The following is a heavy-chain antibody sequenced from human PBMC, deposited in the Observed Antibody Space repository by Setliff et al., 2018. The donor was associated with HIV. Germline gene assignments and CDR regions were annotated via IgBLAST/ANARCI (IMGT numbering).Heavy chain of an antibody. CDR1: GGTFSSYA. Sequence: GASVKVSCKASGGTFSSYAISWVRQAPGQGLEWMGGIIPIFGTRNYAQKLQGRVTMTTETSTSTAYMELRSLRSDDTAVYYCAVDLGDYYYDTTDYYYGGGLGYWGQGTLVTVSS. V-gene: IGHV1-69*05. D-gene: IGHD3-22*01. CDR2: IIPIFGTR. J-gene: IGHJ4*02. CDR3: AVDLGDYYYDTTDYYYGGGLGY.